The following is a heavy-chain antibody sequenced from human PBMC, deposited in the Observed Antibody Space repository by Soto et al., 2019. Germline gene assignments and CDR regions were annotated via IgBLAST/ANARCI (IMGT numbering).Heavy chain of an antibody. V-gene: IGHV4-59*08. Sequence: QVQLQESGPGLVKPSETLSLTCTVSGGSISSYYWSWIRPPPGKGLEWIGYIYYSGSTNYNPSLKTRVTISVDTSKNQFSLKLSSVTAPDTAVYYCARRYGYSFDYWGQGTLVTVSP. CDR2: IYYSGST. CDR1: GGSISSYY. J-gene: IGHJ4*02. CDR3: ARRYGYSFDY. D-gene: IGHD1-1*01.